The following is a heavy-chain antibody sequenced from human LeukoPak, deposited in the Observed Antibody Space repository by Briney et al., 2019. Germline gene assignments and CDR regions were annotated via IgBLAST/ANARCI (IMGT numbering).Heavy chain of an antibody. V-gene: IGHV4-39*01. CDR3: ARHVTIFGVVIMFGPINWFDP. D-gene: IGHD3-3*01. CDR1: GGSISSSSYY. J-gene: IGHJ5*02. Sequence: PSETLSLTCTVSGGSISSSSYYWGWIRQPPGKGLEWIGSIYYSGSTYYNPSLKSRVTISVDTSKNQFSLKLSSVTAADTAVYYCARHVTIFGVVIMFGPINWFDPWGQGTLVTVSS. CDR2: IYYSGST.